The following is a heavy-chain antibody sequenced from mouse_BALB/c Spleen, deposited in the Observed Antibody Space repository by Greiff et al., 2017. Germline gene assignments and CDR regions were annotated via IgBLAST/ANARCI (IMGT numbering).Heavy chain of an antibody. J-gene: IGHJ3*01. CDR2: IDPYYGGT. V-gene: IGHV1-39*01. Sequence: EVKLVESGPELEKPGASVKISCKASGYSFTGYNVNWVKQSNGKSLEWIGNIDPYYGGTSYNQKFKGKATLTVDKSSSTAYMQLKSLTSEDSAVYYCAREGNSAWFAYWGQGTLVTVSA. D-gene: IGHD2-1*01. CDR3: AREGNSAWFAY. CDR1: GYSFTGYN.